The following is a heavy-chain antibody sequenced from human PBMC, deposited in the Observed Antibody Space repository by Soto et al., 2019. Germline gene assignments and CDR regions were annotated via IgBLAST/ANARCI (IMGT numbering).Heavy chain of an antibody. J-gene: IGHJ4*02. CDR2: IDPSDSQT. V-gene: IGHV5-10-1*01. D-gene: IGHD3-22*01. Sequence: GESLNLSCQGSGYSFAGYWITWVRQKQGKGLEWMGRIDPSDSQTYYSPSFRGHVTISATKSITTVFLQWSSLRASDTAMYYCARQIYDSDTGPNFQYYFDSWGQGTPVTVFS. CDR1: GYSFAGYW. CDR3: ARQIYDSDTGPNFQYYFDS.